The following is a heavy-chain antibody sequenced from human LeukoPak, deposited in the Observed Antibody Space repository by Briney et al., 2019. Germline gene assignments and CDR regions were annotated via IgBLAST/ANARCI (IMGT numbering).Heavy chain of an antibody. D-gene: IGHD3-22*01. V-gene: IGHV3-33*01. CDR3: ARDELSSGYYLDY. CDR1: GFTFSSYG. Sequence: GGSLRLSCAASGFTFSSYGTHWVRQAPGKGLEWVAVIWYDGSNKYYADSVKGRFTISRDNSKNTLYLQMNSLRAEDTAVYYCARDELSSGYYLDYWGQGTLVTVSS. J-gene: IGHJ4*02. CDR2: IWYDGSNK.